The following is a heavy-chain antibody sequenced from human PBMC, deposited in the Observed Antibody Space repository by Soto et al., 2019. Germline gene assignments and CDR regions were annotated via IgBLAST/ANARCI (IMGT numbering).Heavy chain of an antibody. V-gene: IGHV3-7*01. Sequence: PGGSLRLSCAASGFTFSSFWMIWVVQAAGKGLEWVANIKKDRSEKNYVDSVKGRFTISRDNAKNSLYLQMNSLRAEDTAVYYCAREEVESGGWQNWGQGTLVTVSS. CDR3: AREEVESGGWQN. J-gene: IGHJ4*02. CDR2: IKKDRSEK. CDR1: GFTFSSFW. D-gene: IGHD6-19*01.